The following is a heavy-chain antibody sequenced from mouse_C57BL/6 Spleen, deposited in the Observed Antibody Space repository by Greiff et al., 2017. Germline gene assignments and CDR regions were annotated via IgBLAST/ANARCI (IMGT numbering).Heavy chain of an antibody. V-gene: IGHV8-12*01. CDR3: ARIRDYYGNPWHYAMDY. D-gene: IGHD2-1*01. J-gene: IGHJ4*01. Sequence: QVTLNESGPGILQSSQTLSLTCSFSGFSLSTSGMGVSWIRQPSGKGLEWLAHIYWDDDKRYNPSLKSLLTISKDTSRNQVFLKITSVDTADTATYYCARIRDYYGNPWHYAMDYWGQGTSVTVSS. CDR2: IYWDDDK. CDR1: GFSLSTSGMG.